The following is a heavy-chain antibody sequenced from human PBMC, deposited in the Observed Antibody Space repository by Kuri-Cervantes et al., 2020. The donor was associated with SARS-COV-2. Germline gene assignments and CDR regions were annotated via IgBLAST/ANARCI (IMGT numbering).Heavy chain of an antibody. CDR2: IYPGDSDT. CDR3: ASRGTTVPAGSY. D-gene: IGHD4-17*01. Sequence: KVSCKGSGYSFTNYWIGWVRQMPGKGLEWVGIIYPGDSDTRYSPSFQGQVTISADKSITTAYLQWSSLKASDTAIYYCASRGTTVPAGSYWGQGTLVTVSS. V-gene: IGHV5-51*01. CDR1: GYSFTNYW. J-gene: IGHJ4*02.